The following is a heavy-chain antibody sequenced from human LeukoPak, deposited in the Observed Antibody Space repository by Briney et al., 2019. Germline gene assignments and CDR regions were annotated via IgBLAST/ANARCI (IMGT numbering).Heavy chain of an antibody. J-gene: IGHJ4*02. CDR2: IRYDGSNK. CDR3: AKGSSSWQPHYFDY. CDR1: GFTFSSYG. D-gene: IGHD6-13*01. V-gene: IGHV3-30*02. Sequence: GGSLRLSCAASGFTFSSYGMHWVRQAPGKGLEWVAFIRYDGSNKYYADSVKGRFTISRDNSKNTLYLQMNSLRAEDTAVYYCAKGSSSWQPHYFDYWGQGTLVTVSS.